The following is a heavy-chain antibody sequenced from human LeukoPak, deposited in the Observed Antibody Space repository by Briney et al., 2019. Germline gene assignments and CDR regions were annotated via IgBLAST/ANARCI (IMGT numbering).Heavy chain of an antibody. CDR1: GGSISSSSYY. D-gene: IGHD3-10*01. CDR2: IYYSGST. CDR3: ARQHLWFGENYFDY. Sequence: SETLSLTCTVSGGSISSSSYYWGWIRHPPGKGLEWIGSIYYSGSTYYNPSLKSRVTISVDTSKNQFSLKLSSVTAADTAVYYCARQHLWFGENYFDYWGQGTLVTVSS. J-gene: IGHJ4*02. V-gene: IGHV4-39*01.